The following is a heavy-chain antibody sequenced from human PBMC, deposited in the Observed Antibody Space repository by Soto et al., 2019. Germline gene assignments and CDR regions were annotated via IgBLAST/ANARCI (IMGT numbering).Heavy chain of an antibody. CDR3: ARRLIRYGDLTLDY. CDR2: IYYSGST. J-gene: IGHJ4*02. D-gene: IGHD4-17*01. CDR1: GGSISSYY. V-gene: IGHV4-59*08. Sequence: SETLSLTCTVSGGSISSYYWSWIRQPPGKGLEWIGYIYYSGSTNYNPSLKSRVTISVDTSKNQFSLKLSSVTAADTAVYYCARRLIRYGDLTLDYWGQGTLVTVSS.